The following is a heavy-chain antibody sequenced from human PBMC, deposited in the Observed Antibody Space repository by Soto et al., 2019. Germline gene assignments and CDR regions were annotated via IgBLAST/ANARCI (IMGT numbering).Heavy chain of an antibody. Sequence: GGSLRLSCAASGFTFSSYSMNWVRQAPGKGLEWVSYISSSSSTIYYADSVKGRFTISRDNSKNTLYLQMNSLRAEDTAVYYCAKIVATIRENDFDYWGQGTLVTVSS. CDR2: ISSSSSTI. J-gene: IGHJ4*02. D-gene: IGHD5-12*01. V-gene: IGHV3-48*01. CDR1: GFTFSSYS. CDR3: AKIVATIRENDFDY.